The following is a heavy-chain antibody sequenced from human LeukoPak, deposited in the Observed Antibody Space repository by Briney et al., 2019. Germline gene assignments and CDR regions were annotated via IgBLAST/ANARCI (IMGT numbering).Heavy chain of an antibody. V-gene: IGHV3-30*02. D-gene: IGHD6-13*01. CDR3: AKAYSSSETTPYFGY. J-gene: IGHJ4*02. CDR1: GFISSDYS. Sequence: GGSLRLSCAASGFISSDYSLHWVRQAPGKGLEWVAFIRYDGSNKYYADSVKGRFTISRDNSKNTLYLQMNSLRAEDTAVYYCAKAYSSSETTPYFGYWGQGT. CDR2: IRYDGSNK.